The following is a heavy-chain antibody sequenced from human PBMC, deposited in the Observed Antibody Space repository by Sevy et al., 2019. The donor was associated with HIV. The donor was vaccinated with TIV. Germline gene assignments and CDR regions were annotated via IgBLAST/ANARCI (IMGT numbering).Heavy chain of an antibody. CDR1: GFTFSNAW. D-gene: IGHD5-12*01. J-gene: IGHJ4*02. Sequence: GGSLRLSCAASGFTFSNAWMSWVRQAPGKGLEWVGRIKSKTDGGTTDYAAPVKGRFTISRDDSKTTLYLQMNSLKTEDTAVYYCTTDLPRWLQLGDYFDYWGQGTLVTVSS. V-gene: IGHV3-15*01. CDR2: IKSKTDGGTT. CDR3: TTDLPRWLQLGDYFDY.